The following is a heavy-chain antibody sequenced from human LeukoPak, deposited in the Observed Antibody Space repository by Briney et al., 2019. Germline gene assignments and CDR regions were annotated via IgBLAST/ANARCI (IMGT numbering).Heavy chain of an antibody. CDR3: ARDHAYSGLHWFDP. CDR1: GYTFPSYG. D-gene: IGHD5-12*01. Sequence: GSVKVSCKASGYTFPSYGISWVRQPPGQGLQWMGWISAYYGNTNYAQKLQGRVTMTTDTTTSTAYMELRSLRSDDTAVYYCARDHAYSGLHWFDPWGQGTLVTVSS. V-gene: IGHV1-18*01. CDR2: ISAYYGNT. J-gene: IGHJ5*02.